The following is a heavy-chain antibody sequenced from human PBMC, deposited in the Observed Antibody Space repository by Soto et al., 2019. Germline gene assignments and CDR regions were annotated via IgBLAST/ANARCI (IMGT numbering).Heavy chain of an antibody. V-gene: IGHV4-34*01. CDR1: GGSFSGYY. Sequence: SETLSLTCAVYGGSFSGYYWSWIRQPPWKGLEWIGEINHSGSTNYNPSLKSRVTISVDTSKNRFSLQLSGVSAADTAVYYCARVRGGRYSDGRLYNYYGLGVWGQGTT. CDR3: ARVRGGRYSDGRLYNYYGLGV. J-gene: IGHJ6*02. D-gene: IGHD5-18*01. CDR2: INHSGST.